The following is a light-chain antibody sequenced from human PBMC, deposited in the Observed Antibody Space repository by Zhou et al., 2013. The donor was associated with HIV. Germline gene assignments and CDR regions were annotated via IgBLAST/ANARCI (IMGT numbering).Light chain of an antibody. Sequence: AIWMTQSPSLLSASTGDRVTISCRMSQGISSYLAWYQQKPGIVPKLLIYAASSLQSGVPSRFSGSGSGTDFTLTISSLQPDDFATYYCQQYNSYSTFGQGTKLEIK. CDR3: QQYNSYST. J-gene: IGKJ2*01. V-gene: IGKV1D-8*02. CDR1: QGISSY. CDR2: AAS.